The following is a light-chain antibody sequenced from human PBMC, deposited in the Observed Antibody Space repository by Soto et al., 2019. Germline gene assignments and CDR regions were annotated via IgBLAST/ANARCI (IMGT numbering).Light chain of an antibody. CDR3: QKYDSAPLT. CDR1: QGISNY. J-gene: IGKJ4*01. CDR2: AAS. V-gene: IGKV1-27*01. Sequence: DIQMTQSPSSLSASLGDRVTITCRASQGISNYLAWYQQQPGKVPKLLIYAASALQSGVPSRFSGSGSGTDFTLTISGLRPEDVATYYCQKYDSAPLTFGGGTKVEIK.